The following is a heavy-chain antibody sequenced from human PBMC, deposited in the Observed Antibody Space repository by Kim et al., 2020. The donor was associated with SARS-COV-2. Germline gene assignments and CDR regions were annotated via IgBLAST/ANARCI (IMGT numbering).Heavy chain of an antibody. CDR3: ARVVLRYFDWLFWWFDP. D-gene: IGHD3-9*01. V-gene: IGHV1-69*01. Sequence: FQGRVTITADESTSTAYMELSSLRSEDTAVYYCARVVLRYFDWLFWWFDPWGQGTLVTVSS. J-gene: IGHJ5*02.